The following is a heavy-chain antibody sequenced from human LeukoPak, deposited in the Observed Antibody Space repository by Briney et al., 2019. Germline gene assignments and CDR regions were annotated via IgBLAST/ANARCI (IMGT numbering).Heavy chain of an antibody. Sequence: SETLSLTCTVSDGSISSSISPYSWSWIRQPPGKGLEWIAYIFLSGSTNYNPSLKSRVTITLDTSQSQFSLRLSSVTDADTAVYYCARGSYVDYSKYYFDIWGQGTLVAVSS. CDR1: DGSISSSISPYS. V-gene: IGHV4-61*01. J-gene: IGHJ4*02. CDR2: IFLSGST. CDR3: ARGSYVDYSKYYFDI. D-gene: IGHD4-17*01.